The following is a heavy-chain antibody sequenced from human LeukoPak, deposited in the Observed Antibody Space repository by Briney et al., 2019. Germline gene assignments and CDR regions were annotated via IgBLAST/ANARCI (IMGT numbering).Heavy chain of an antibody. CDR1: GFTFSSYA. V-gene: IGHV3-23*01. CDR3: AKGSGITMIVVVITD. D-gene: IGHD3-22*01. Sequence: GGSLRLSCAASGFTFSSYAMSWVRQAPGKGLGWVSAISGSGVSTYYADSVKGRFTISRDNSKNTLYLQMNSLRAEDTAVYYCAKGSGITMIVVVITDWGQGTLVTVSS. CDR2: ISGSGVST. J-gene: IGHJ4*02.